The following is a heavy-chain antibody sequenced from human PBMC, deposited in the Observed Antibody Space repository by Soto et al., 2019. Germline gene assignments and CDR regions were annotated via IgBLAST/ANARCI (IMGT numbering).Heavy chain of an antibody. Sequence: XGSLRLSCAASGFTFSSYAMSWVRQAPGKGLEWVSAISGSGGSTYYADSVKGRFTISRDNSKNTLYLQMNSLRAEDTAVYYCAKGYYYDSSGYPPKPYYYYGMDVWGQGTTVTVSS. CDR3: AKGYYYDSSGYPPKPYYYYGMDV. D-gene: IGHD3-22*01. CDR1: GFTFSSYA. J-gene: IGHJ6*02. V-gene: IGHV3-23*01. CDR2: ISGSGGST.